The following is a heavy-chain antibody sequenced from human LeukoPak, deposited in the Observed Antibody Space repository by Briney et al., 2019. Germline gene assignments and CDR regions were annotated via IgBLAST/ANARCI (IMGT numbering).Heavy chain of an antibody. D-gene: IGHD5-24*01. Sequence: SQTLSLTPTDPGGSISSGSYYWSWTRLPAGKGLEWIVRIYTSGRNNYHPSLKGRVPISVDTSKNQFSLKLSSATAADTAVYYCARSKDIRMGSKRGIEMDYWGQGTLVSVSS. V-gene: IGHV4-61*02. J-gene: IGHJ4*02. CDR3: ARSKDIRMGSKRGIEMDY. CDR1: GGSISSGSYY. CDR2: IYTSGRN.